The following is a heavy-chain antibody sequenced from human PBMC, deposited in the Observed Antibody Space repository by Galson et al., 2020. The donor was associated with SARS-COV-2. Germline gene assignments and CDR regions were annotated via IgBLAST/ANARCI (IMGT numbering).Heavy chain of an antibody. CDR1: GGSISSGSFF. CDR2: LFTSGST. J-gene: IGHJ4*02. D-gene: IGHD6-19*01. V-gene: IGHV4-61*02. Sequence: SETLSLTCTVSGGSISSGSFFWIWIRQPAGKGLEWIGRLFTSGSTNYNPSLKSRVTISVDTSKNQFSLKLSSVTAADTAVYYCARVRGWSQYYFGYWGLGTLVTVSS. CDR3: ARVRGWSQYYFGY.